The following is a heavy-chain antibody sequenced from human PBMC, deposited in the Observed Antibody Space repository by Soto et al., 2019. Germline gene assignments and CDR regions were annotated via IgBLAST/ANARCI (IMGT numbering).Heavy chain of an antibody. J-gene: IGHJ3*02. Sequence: QVQLQESGPGLVKPSETLSLTCTVSGGSVTSGSYYWSWIRQPPGKGLEWIGYLYYSGSTNYNPSLKSRVTISLDTSRNQFSLKLSSVTAADTAVDYCAREGYYDSSDYYFAFDIWGQGTMVTVSS. CDR2: LYYSGST. CDR3: AREGYYDSSDYYFAFDI. CDR1: GGSVTSGSYY. V-gene: IGHV4-61*01. D-gene: IGHD3-22*01.